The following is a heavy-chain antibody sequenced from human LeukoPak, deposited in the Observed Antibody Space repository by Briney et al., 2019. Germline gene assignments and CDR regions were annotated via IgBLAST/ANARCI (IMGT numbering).Heavy chain of an antibody. D-gene: IGHD1-26*01. J-gene: IGHJ4*02. Sequence: PGGSLRLSCAASGFTFDDYAMHWVRQAPGKGLEWVSGISWNSGDIGYADSVKGRFTISRDNAKNSLYLQMNSLRADDTALYYCGKANSGTYGAVDYWGQGTLVTVSS. CDR3: GKANSGTYGAVDY. CDR1: GFTFDDYA. V-gene: IGHV3-9*01. CDR2: ISWNSGDI.